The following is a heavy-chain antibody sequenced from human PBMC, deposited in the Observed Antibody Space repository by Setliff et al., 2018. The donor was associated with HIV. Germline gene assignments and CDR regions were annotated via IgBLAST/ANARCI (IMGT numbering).Heavy chain of an antibody. CDR1: GGSFSGFY. CDR2: ISHSGKT. V-gene: IGHV4-34*01. Sequence: PSETLSLTCAVYGGSFSGFYWSWIRQAPGKGLEWIGEISHSGKTNYNPSLKSRITLSVDTSENQFALKLASVTAADTAVYYCARGFTIFGVGFSADPTGNWFDPWGQGTLVTVSS. CDR3: ARGFTIFGVGFSADPTGNWFDP. D-gene: IGHD3-3*01. J-gene: IGHJ5*02.